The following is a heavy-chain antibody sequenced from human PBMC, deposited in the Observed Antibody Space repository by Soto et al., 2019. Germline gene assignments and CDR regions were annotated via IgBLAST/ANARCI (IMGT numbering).Heavy chain of an antibody. CDR2: ISWHGAFA. J-gene: IGHJ4*02. CDR1: GFNFDDHA. V-gene: IGHV3-9*01. Sequence: EVQLVESGGDLVQPGRSLRLSCAASGFNFDDHAMNWVRQVPGKGLEWVSGISWHGAFAGYANSVKGRFTISRDNAKNSLTLLMNGLRHEDTALYYCTRDIFRTITTIDYWGQGTLVTVSS. CDR3: TRDIFRTITTIDY. D-gene: IGHD1-1*01.